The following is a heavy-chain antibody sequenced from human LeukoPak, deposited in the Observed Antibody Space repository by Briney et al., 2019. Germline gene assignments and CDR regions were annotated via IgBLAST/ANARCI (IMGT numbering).Heavy chain of an antibody. CDR1: GFTFSSYG. J-gene: IGHJ5*02. V-gene: IGHV3-30*03. Sequence: GGSLRLSCAASGFTFSSYGMHWVRQAPGKGLEWVAVISYDGSNKYYADSVKGRLTISRDNSKNTLYLQMNSLRAEDTAVYYCARGPYYYDSSGYQQFDPWGQGTLVTVSS. CDR2: ISYDGSNK. CDR3: ARGPYYYDSSGYQQFDP. D-gene: IGHD3-22*01.